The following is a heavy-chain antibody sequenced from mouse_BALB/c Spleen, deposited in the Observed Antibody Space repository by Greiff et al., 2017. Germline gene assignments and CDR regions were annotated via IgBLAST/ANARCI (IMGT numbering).Heavy chain of an antibody. J-gene: IGHJ4*01. CDR2: INPSTGYT. D-gene: IGHD2-10*01. CDR3: ARAYSEAMDY. CDR1: GYTFTSYW. Sequence: VQLQQSGAELAKPGASVKMSCKASGYTFTSYWMHWVKQRPGQGLEWIGYINPSTGYTEYNQKFKDKATLTADKSSSTAYMQLSSLTSEDSAVYYCARAYSEAMDYWGQGTSVTVSS. V-gene: IGHV1-7*01.